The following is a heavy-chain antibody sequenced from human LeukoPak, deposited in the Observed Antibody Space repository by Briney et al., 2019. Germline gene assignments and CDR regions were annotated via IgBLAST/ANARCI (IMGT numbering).Heavy chain of an antibody. CDR1: GGSISSGDYY. V-gene: IGHV4-30-4*01. D-gene: IGHD3-22*01. CDR3: ARVPLSSGYYGLDY. Sequence: SETLSLTCTVSGGSISSGDYYGSWIRQPPGKGLEWIGYIYYSGSTYYNPSLKSRVTISVDTSKNQFSLKLSSVTAADTAVYYCARVPLSSGYYGLDYWGQGTLVTVFS. J-gene: IGHJ4*02. CDR2: IYYSGST.